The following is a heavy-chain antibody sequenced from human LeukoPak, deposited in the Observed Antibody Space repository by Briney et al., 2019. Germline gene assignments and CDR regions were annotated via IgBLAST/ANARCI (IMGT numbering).Heavy chain of an antibody. J-gene: IGHJ4*02. V-gene: IGHV4-34*01. CDR2: INHSGST. CDR3: ARQTTSGYLDY. CDR1: GGSLSGYY. D-gene: IGHD3-22*01. Sequence: SETLSLTCSVYGGSLSGYYWSWIRQTPGKGLELIGEINHSGSTTYYPSFKSRVTISVDTSKNQFSLKLNSVTAADRALYYCARQTTSGYLDYWGQGTPVTVS.